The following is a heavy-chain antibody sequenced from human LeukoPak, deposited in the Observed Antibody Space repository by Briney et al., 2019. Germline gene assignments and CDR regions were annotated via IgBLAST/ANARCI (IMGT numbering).Heavy chain of an antibody. V-gene: IGHV1-2*02. CDR2: INPNSGGI. Sequence: APGXXLXWMGWINPNSGGINYAQKFQGRVTMTRDTSISTAYMELSRLRSDDTAVYYCARKTGYYGSGSRALGWFDPWGQGTLVTVSS. J-gene: IGHJ5*02. D-gene: IGHD3-10*01. CDR3: ARKTGYYGSGSRALGWFDP.